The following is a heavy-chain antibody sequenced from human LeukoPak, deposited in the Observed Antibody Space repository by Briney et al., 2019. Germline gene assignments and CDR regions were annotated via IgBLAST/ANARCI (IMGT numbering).Heavy chain of an antibody. CDR3: ARSGYYGSGSSYYYYGMDV. Sequence: ASVKVSCKASGYTFTSYGISWVRQAPGQGIEWMGWISAYNGNTNYAQKLQGRVTMTTDTSTSTAYMELRSLRSDDTAVYYCARSGYYGSGSSYYYYGMDVWGKGTTVTVSS. CDR1: GYTFTSYG. CDR2: ISAYNGNT. J-gene: IGHJ6*04. D-gene: IGHD3-10*01. V-gene: IGHV1-18*04.